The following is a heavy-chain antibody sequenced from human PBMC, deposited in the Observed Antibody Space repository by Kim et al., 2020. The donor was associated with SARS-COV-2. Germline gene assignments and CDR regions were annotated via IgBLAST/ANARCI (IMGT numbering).Heavy chain of an antibody. D-gene: IGHD4-4*01. CDR3: ARDRMSNYNNYYYYGMDV. CDR1: GFTFSSYS. Sequence: GGSLRLSCAASGFTFSSYSMNWVRQAPGKGLEWVSSISSSSSYIYYADSVKGRFTISRDNAKNSLYLQMNSLRAEDTAVYYCARDRMSNYNNYYYYGMDVWGQGTTVTVSS. J-gene: IGHJ6*02. CDR2: ISSSSSYI. V-gene: IGHV3-21*01.